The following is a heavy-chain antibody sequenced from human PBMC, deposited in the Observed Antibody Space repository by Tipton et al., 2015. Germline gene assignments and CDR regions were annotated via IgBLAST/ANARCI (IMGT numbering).Heavy chain of an antibody. CDR1: GYTFTSYW. CDR3: ARMNAVTTPPDFYFDY. CDR2: IHPSDSET. Sequence: QLVQSGAEVKKPGESLNISCQGSGYTFTSYWIGWVRQKPGKGLEWVGIIHPSDSETKYSPSFEGLVTISADKSTSTAYLQWSSLKASDTAVYYCARMNAVTTPPDFYFDYWGQGPLVTVSS. D-gene: IGHD4-17*01. J-gene: IGHJ4*02. V-gene: IGHV5-51*01.